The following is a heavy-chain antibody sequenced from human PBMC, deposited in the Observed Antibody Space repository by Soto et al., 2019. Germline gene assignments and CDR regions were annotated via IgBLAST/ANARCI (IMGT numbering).Heavy chain of an antibody. J-gene: IGHJ4*02. D-gene: IGHD3-22*01. CDR3: ARVLGRHYYDSSGYSNPFDY. Sequence: QVQLVQSGAEVKKPGSSVKVSCKASGGTFSSYAISWVRQAPGQGLEWMGGIIPIFGTANYAQKFQGRVTITADESTSTAYMELSSLRSEDTAVYYCARVLGRHYYDSSGYSNPFDYWGQGTLVTVSS. CDR1: GGTFSSYA. V-gene: IGHV1-69*12. CDR2: IIPIFGTA.